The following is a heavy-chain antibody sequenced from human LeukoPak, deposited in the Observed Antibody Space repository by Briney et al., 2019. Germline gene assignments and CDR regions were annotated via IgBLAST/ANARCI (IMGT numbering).Heavy chain of an antibody. CDR2: INPSGGST. CDR3: ARGGLYGDYDYSYYIDV. J-gene: IGHJ6*03. V-gene: IGHV1-46*01. D-gene: IGHD4-17*01. Sequence: AASVKVSCKASGYTFTSYYMHWVRQAPGQGLEWMGLINPSGGSTRYAQKFQGRVTMTRDMSTSKVYMELSSLRSEDTAVYYCARGGLYGDYDYSYYIDVWGKGPTVPVSS. CDR1: GYTFTSYY.